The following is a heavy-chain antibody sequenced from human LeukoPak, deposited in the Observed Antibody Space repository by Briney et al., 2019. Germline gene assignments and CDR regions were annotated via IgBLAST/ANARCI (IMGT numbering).Heavy chain of an antibody. CDR1: GYTFTSYY. CDR3: ARDRGGNWFDP. D-gene: IGHD3-10*01. CDR2: INPSGGST. V-gene: IGHV1-46*01. J-gene: IGHJ5*02. Sequence: ASVKVSCKASGYTFTSYYMHWVRRAPGQGLEWMGIINPSGGSTSYAQKFQGRVTMTRDTSTSTVYMELSSLRSEDTAVYYCARDRGGNWFDPWGQGTLVTVSS.